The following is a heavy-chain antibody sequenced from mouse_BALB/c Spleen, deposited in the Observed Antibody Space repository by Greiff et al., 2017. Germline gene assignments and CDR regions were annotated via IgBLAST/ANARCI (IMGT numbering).Heavy chain of an antibody. CDR3: ARTGTGAMDY. D-gene: IGHD4-1*01. V-gene: IGHV1-4*02. CDR2: INPSSGYT. Sequence: QVQLQQSAAELARPGASVKMSCKASGYTLTSYTMHWVKQRPGQGLEWIGYINPSSGYTEYNQKFKDKTTLTADKSSSTAYMQLSSLTSEDSAVYYCARTGTGAMDYWGQGTSVTVSS. J-gene: IGHJ4*01. CDR1: GYTLTSYT.